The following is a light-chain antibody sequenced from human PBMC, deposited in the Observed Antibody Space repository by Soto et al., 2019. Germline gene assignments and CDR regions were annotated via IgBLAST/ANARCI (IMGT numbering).Light chain of an antibody. CDR1: QSVSSN. V-gene: IGKV3-15*01. CDR2: GAS. CDR3: QQYSSCPLT. J-gene: IGKJ4*01. Sequence: EIVMTQSPATLSVSPGESATLSCRASQSVSSNLAWYQQKPGQAPRLLIYGASTRATGIPVRFSGSGSGTDFTLTITSLQSGDFAAYHCQQYSSCPLTFGGGTKVEIK.